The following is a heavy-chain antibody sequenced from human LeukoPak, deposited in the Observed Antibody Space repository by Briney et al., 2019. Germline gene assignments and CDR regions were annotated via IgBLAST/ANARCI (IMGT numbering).Heavy chain of an antibody. J-gene: IGHJ4*02. CDR3: AREVNYYDSSGFDY. CDR2: IHYSGST. V-gene: IGHV4-59*01. CDR1: GGSISSYY. D-gene: IGHD3-22*01. Sequence: SETLSLTCTVSGGSISSYYWSWIRQPPGKGLEWIGYIHYSGSTNYNPSLKSRVTISVDTSKNQFSLKLSSVTAADTAVYYCAREVNYYDSSGFDYWGQGTLVTVSS.